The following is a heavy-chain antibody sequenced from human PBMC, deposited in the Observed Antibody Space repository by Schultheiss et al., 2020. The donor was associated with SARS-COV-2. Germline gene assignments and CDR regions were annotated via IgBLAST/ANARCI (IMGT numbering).Heavy chain of an antibody. Sequence: GGSLRLSCAASGFTFSSYAMHWVRQAPGKGLEWVAVISYDGSNKYYADSVKGRFTISRDNSKNTLYLQMNSLRAEDTAVYYCAKDHGYNYRFDYWGQGTLVTVSS. CDR1: GFTFSSYA. D-gene: IGHD5-24*01. J-gene: IGHJ4*02. CDR3: AKDHGYNYRFDY. CDR2: ISYDGSNK. V-gene: IGHV3-30-3*01.